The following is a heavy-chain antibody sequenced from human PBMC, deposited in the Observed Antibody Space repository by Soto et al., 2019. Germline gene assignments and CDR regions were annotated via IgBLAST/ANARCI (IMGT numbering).Heavy chain of an antibody. J-gene: IGHJ6*02. CDR2: IFSDNER. V-gene: IGHV2-26*01. CDR3: ARMKVDSYQFYYAMDV. Sequence: SGPTLLNPTETLTLTCTVSGFSLTTGKMRVSGIRQPPGKALEWLAHIFSDNERSYSTSLQGRLTISKDTSGSQVVLSMTNVDPVDTATYYCARMKVDSYQFYYAMDVWGQGTTVTVSS. D-gene: IGHD3-9*01. CDR1: GFSLTTGKMR.